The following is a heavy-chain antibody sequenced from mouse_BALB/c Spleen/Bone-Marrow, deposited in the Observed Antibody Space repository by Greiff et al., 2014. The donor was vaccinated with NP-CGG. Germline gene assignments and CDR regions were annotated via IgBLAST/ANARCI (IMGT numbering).Heavy chain of an antibody. J-gene: IGHJ2*01. CDR1: GYTFSSYW. CDR2: ILPGSGST. CDR3: AREDYYGSSYFDY. D-gene: IGHD1-1*01. Sequence: VQLVESGAELMKPGASVKISCKATGYTFSSYWIEWVKQRPGHGLEWIGEILPGSGSTIYNEKFKGKATFTADTSSNTAYMQLSSLTSEDSAVYCCAREDYYGSSYFDYWGQGTTLTVSS. V-gene: IGHV1-9*01.